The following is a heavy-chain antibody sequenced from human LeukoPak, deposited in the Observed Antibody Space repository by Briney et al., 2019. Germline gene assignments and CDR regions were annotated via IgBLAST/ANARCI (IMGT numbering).Heavy chain of an antibody. CDR3: AREGPTVTTHMDV. Sequence: GGSLRLSCTASGFPFSNYELNWVRQAPGKGLEWVSYISSGGHTIYYSDSVKGRFTISRDNAKTSLYLQMNTLRAEDTAVYYCAREGPTVTTHMDVWGKGTTVTVSS. V-gene: IGHV3-48*03. CDR2: ISSGGHTI. CDR1: GFPFSNYE. J-gene: IGHJ6*03. D-gene: IGHD4-17*01.